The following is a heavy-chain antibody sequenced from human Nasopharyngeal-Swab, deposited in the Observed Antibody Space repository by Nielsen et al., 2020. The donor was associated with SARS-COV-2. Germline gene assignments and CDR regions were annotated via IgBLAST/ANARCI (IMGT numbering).Heavy chain of an antibody. V-gene: IGHV4-34*01. CDR2: IHHTGNT. Sequence: SQTLSLTCAVSGGSFHGYYWSWIRQSPAKGLEWVGEIHHTGNTNYIPFLESRLTLSVDTSNTQFSLNLMSVSAADTATYYCARGRRPIVVLPTTDPRSNFFDFWGQGILVTVSS. CDR1: GGSFHGYY. CDR3: ARGRRPIVVLPTTDPRSNFFDF. D-gene: IGHD2-21*01. J-gene: IGHJ4*02.